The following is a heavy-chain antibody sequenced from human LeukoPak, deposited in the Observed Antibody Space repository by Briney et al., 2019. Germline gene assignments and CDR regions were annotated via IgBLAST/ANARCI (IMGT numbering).Heavy chain of an antibody. CDR1: GFTFSSYS. Sequence: GGSLRLSCAASGFTFSSYSMNWVRQAPGKGLEWVSSISTSSSYIYYADSVKGRFTISRDNAKNSLYLQMNSLRAEDTAVYYCARDGGEGFDCWGQGTLVTVSS. J-gene: IGHJ4*02. CDR3: ARDGGEGFDC. V-gene: IGHV3-21*01. CDR2: ISTSSSYI. D-gene: IGHD3-10*01.